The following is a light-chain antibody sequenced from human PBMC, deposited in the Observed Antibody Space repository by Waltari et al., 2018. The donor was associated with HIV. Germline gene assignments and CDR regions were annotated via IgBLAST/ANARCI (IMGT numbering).Light chain of an antibody. V-gene: IGLV2-14*01. CDR2: EVS. CDR3: SSYTTTSTLVV. J-gene: IGLJ1*01. Sequence: QSALTQPASVSGSPGQSITSPCTGTSSDVGGYNYVPWYQQHPGKAPKLMIYEVSNRPSGVSNRFSGSKSGNTASLTISGLQAEDEADYYCSSYTTTSTLVVFGTGTKVTVL. CDR1: SSDVGGYNY.